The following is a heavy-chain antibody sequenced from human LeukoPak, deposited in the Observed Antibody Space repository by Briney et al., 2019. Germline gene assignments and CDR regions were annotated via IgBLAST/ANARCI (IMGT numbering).Heavy chain of an antibody. V-gene: IGHV4-59*13. J-gene: IGHJ4*02. CDR1: GTSINTYS. CDR2: VYASGHYNSGIN. Sequence: KTSETLPLTCTVSGTSINTYSWSWIRQTPGKRLEWIGYVYASGHYNSGINTYNPSPESRVTITVDTSKNQFALRLTSLTAADTAVYYCARGDQEFDYWGQGTRVTVSS. CDR3: ARGDQEFDY.